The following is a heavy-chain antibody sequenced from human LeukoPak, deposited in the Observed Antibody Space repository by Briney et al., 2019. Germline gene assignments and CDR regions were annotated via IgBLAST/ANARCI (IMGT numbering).Heavy chain of an antibody. Sequence: SETLSLTCAVYGGSFSGYYWSWIRQPPGKGLEWIGEINHSGSTNYNPSLKSRVTISVDTSKNQFSLKLSSVTAADAAVYYCARGITMVRGASYLNWFDPWGQGTLVTVSS. J-gene: IGHJ5*02. D-gene: IGHD3-10*01. CDR3: ARGITMVRGASYLNWFDP. CDR2: INHSGST. CDR1: GGSFSGYY. V-gene: IGHV4-34*01.